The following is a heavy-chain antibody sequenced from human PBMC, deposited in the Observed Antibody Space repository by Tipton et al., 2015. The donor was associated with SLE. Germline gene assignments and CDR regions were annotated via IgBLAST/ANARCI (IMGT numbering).Heavy chain of an antibody. D-gene: IGHD2-15*01. J-gene: IGHJ6*02. V-gene: IGHV4-59*08. Sequence: TLSLTCTVSGGSISGYHCSCLRQPPGKGLEWFGYISYTETTKYNPSLESLVIISVDTSKNQFSLRLSSVTAADTAMYYCARHVGVAYYYAMDVWGQGTTVVISS. CDR1: GGSISGYH. CDR2: ISYTETT. CDR3: ARHVGVAYYYAMDV.